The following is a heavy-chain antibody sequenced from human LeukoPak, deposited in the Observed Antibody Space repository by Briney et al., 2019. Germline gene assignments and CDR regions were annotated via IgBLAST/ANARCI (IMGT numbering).Heavy chain of an antibody. D-gene: IGHD2/OR15-2a*01. V-gene: IGHV4-34*01. CDR2: INHSGST. CDR1: GGSFSGYY. CDR3: ARLTPTTLSLYYYYMDV. J-gene: IGHJ6*03. Sequence: SETLSLTCAVYGGSFSGYYWSWIRQPPGKGLEWIGEINHSGSTNYNPSLKSRVTISVDTSKNQFSLKLSSVTAADTAVYYCARLTPTTLSLYYYYMDVWGKGTTVTVSS.